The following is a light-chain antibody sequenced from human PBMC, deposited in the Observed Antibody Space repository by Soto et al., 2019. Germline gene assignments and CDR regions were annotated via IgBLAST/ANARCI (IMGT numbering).Light chain of an antibody. CDR3: QHFGDSPIT. V-gene: IGKV1-5*01. CDR1: QRISSW. J-gene: IGKJ5*01. Sequence: DIQLTQSPSTLSASVVDRVTITGLASQRISSWLAWYQQKPGTAPKLLIYHASTLESGVPSRFSGSGSGTDFTLTISRLEPEDFAVYYCQHFGDSPITFGQGTRLEIK. CDR2: HAS.